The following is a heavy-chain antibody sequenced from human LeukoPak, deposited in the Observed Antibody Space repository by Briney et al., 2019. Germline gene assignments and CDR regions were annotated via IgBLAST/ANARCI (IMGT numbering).Heavy chain of an antibody. V-gene: IGHV4-59*01. D-gene: IGHD3-10*01. J-gene: IGHJ4*02. CDR1: GGSISSYY. CDR2: IYYSRST. Sequence: SETLSLTCTVSGGSISSYYWSWIRQPPGKGLEWIGYIYYSRSTTYNPSLQSRVTISVDTSKNQFSLKLSSVSAADTAVYYCERAVIGKMHDGWGRYYDYWGQGTLVTVSS. CDR3: ERAVIGKMHDGWGRYYDY.